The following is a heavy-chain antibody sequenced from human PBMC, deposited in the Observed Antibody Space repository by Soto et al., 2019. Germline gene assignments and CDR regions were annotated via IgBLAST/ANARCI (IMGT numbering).Heavy chain of an antibody. CDR1: GFSFSGYT. Sequence: GGPLRLYCAASGFSFSGYTMNWVRQAQGKGLEWISGINGGGGTTYYADSVKGRFTISRDDSKNILYLQMNSPRAEDTAIYYCAKDRHPDGIWTFDYWGRGTLVTVSS. V-gene: IGHV3-23*01. CDR2: INGGGGTT. D-gene: IGHD3-9*01. CDR3: AKDRHPDGIWTFDY. J-gene: IGHJ4*02.